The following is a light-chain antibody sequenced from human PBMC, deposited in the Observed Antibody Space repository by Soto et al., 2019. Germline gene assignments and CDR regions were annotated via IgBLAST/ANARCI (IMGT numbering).Light chain of an antibody. CDR3: CSYAGSSTYV. V-gene: IGLV2-23*01. J-gene: IGLJ1*01. CDR1: NSDVGSYNL. Sequence: QSVLTQPASVSGSPRQSITISCTGTNSDVGSYNLVSWYQQHPGKAPKLMIYEGSKRPSGVSNRFSGSKSGNTASLTISGLQAEDEADYYCCSYAGSSTYVFGTGTKVTVL. CDR2: EGS.